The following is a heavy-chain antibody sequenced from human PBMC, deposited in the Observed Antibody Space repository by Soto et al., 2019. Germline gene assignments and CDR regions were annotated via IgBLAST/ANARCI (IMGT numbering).Heavy chain of an antibody. CDR3: AYGVYAQWHYPY. D-gene: IGHD2-8*01. Sequence: SETLSLTCSVSAGSINSTDYYWGWIRQPPGKGLDWIGIIYSNGVTSYNPSLNSRLTMSVDTSRSQVSLKLSSVTAADTALYYCAYGVYAQWHYPYWGQGTPLTVSS. J-gene: IGHJ4*02. CDR1: AGSINSTDYY. V-gene: IGHV4-39*01. CDR2: IYSNGVT.